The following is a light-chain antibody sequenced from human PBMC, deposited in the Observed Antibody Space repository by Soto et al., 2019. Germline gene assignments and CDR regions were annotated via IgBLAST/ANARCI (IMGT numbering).Light chain of an antibody. V-gene: IGKV3-20*01. J-gene: IGKJ5*01. CDR2: DSS. CDR1: HIVMKD. Sequence: TQSPGTVSVSPGEIATLSFRAIHIVMKDLAWYQQKPGQAPRLLIYDSSTRAPGIPDRFSGSRSGTDFPLTTTPPAPQHFPVSFRQQSGRSPITFGQGTRLEIK. CDR3: QQSGRSPIT.